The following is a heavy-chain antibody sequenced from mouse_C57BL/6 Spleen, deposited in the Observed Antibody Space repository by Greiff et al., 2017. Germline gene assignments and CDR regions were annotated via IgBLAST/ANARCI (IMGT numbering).Heavy chain of an antibody. CDR2: IDPSDSYT. Sequence: QVQLQQPGAELVKPGASVKLSCKASGYTFTSYWMQWVKQRPGQGLEWIGEIDPSDSYTNYNQKFKGKATLTVDTSSSTAYMQLSSLTAEASAVYYCARREGDYWGQGTTLTVSS. CDR1: GYTFTSYW. CDR3: ARREGDY. J-gene: IGHJ2*01. V-gene: IGHV1-50*01.